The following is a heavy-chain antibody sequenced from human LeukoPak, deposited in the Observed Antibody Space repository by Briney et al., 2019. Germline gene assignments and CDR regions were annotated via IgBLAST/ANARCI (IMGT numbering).Heavy chain of an antibody. D-gene: IGHD4-11*01. Sequence: GRSLRLSCAASGFTFSSYGMHWVRQAPGKGLEWVAVIWYDGSNKYYADSVKGRFTISRDNSKNTLYLQMNSLRAEDTAVYYCAKDRATVTTLGRNTPNWFDPWGQGTLVTVSS. CDR1: GFTFSSYG. V-gene: IGHV3-33*06. J-gene: IGHJ5*02. CDR3: AKDRATVTTLGRNTPNWFDP. CDR2: IWYDGSNK.